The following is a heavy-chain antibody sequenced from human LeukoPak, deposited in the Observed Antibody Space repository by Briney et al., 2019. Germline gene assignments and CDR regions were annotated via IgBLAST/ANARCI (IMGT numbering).Heavy chain of an antibody. CDR1: LSTLNEFS. D-gene: IGHD3-9*01. V-gene: IGHV1-24*01. Sequence: ASVKVSCKVSLSTLNEFSMHWVRQAPGKEREWMGGFDPEDGKITYAQKCQGRVTLTEDTSTDTAYMELSSLRSEDTAVYYCAGRSFDWSLLPYFDYWGQGTLVTVSS. CDR2: FDPEDGKI. CDR3: AGRSFDWSLLPYFDY. J-gene: IGHJ4*02.